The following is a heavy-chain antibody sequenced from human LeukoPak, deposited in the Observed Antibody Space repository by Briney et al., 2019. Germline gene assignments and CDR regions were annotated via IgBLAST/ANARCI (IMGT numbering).Heavy chain of an antibody. CDR3: ARVLFHSSGNKSNRVDY. J-gene: IGHJ4*02. D-gene: IGHD6-19*01. Sequence: GASVKVSCKASGYTFTGYYMHWVRQAPGQGLEWMGWINPNSGATNYAQKFQGRVTMTRDTSISTAYMELSRLRSDDTAVYYCARVLFHSSGNKSNRVDYWGQGTLVTVSS. V-gene: IGHV1-2*02. CDR2: INPNSGAT. CDR1: GYTFTGYY.